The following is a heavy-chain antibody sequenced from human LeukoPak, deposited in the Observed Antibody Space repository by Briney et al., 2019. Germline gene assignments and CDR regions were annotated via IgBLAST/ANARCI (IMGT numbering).Heavy chain of an antibody. D-gene: IGHD6-13*01. CDR1: GVSISSYY. Sequence: SETLSLTCTVSGVSISSYYWSWIRQPAGKGLEWIGRIYTSGSTNYNPSLKSRVTMSVDTSNNQFSLKLSSVTAADTAVYYCARDGHHSSSWYGAWYYYGMDVWGQGTTVTVSS. CDR3: ARDGHHSSSWYGAWYYYGMDV. CDR2: IYTSGST. V-gene: IGHV4-4*07. J-gene: IGHJ6*02.